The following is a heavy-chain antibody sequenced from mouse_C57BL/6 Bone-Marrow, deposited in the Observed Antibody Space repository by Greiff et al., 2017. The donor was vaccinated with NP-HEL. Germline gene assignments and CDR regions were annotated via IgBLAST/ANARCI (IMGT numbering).Heavy chain of an antibody. V-gene: IGHV1-58*01. D-gene: IGHD1-1*01. CDR3: ERWPTTVVAPYAMDY. J-gene: IGHJ4*01. CDR2: IYIGNVYT. Sequence: EVQLQQSGAELLRPGSSVKMSCKTSGYTFTSYGINWVKQRPGQCLEWIGYIYIGNVYTEYNEKIKGKATLSSDTASSTAYMQLSSLTSEDSAIYFCERWPTTVVAPYAMDYWGQGTSVTVSS. CDR1: GYTFTSYG.